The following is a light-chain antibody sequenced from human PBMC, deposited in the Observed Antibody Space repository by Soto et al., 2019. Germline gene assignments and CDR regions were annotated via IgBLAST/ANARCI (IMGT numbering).Light chain of an antibody. V-gene: IGKV3-11*01. CDR1: QSVSSY. CDR2: DAS. CDR3: QQRTNWPPLT. J-gene: IGKJ4*01. Sequence: EIVLTQSPATLSLSPGERATLSCRASQSVSSYLAWYQQRPGHAPRLLIYDASNRATGIPARFSGSGSGTDFTLTISRLEPEDFAVYYCQQRTNWPPLTFGGGTKVAIK.